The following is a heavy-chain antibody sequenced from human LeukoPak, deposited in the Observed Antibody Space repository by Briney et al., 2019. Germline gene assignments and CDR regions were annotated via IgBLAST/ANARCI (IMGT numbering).Heavy chain of an antibody. D-gene: IGHD3-3*01. CDR3: ASAVSDPDSWNVFMQVY. J-gene: IGHJ4*02. CDR1: GYTFTNYG. Sequence: ASVKVSCKASGYTFTNYGINWVRQAPGQGLEWMGWISGYNGNTNYAQKLQGRVTMTTDTSTSTAYMELRSLRSDDTAVYYCASAVSDPDSWNVFMQVYWGQGTLVTVSS. V-gene: IGHV1-18*01. CDR2: ISGYNGNT.